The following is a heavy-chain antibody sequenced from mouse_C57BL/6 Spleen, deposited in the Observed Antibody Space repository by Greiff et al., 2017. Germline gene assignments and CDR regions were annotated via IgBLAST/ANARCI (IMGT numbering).Heavy chain of an antibody. CDR3: ARHDERALAMDY. D-gene: IGHD3-3*01. J-gene: IGHJ4*01. Sequence: QVQLQQSGPGLVAPSQSLSITCTVSGFSLTSYGVHWVRQPPGKGLAWLVVLWSDSSTTYNSALKYRISIGKDNSKSQVFLKMSSHQNDDTAMYNCARHDERALAMDYWGQGTSVTVSS. CDR1: GFSLTSYG. CDR2: LWSDSST. V-gene: IGHV2-6-1*01.